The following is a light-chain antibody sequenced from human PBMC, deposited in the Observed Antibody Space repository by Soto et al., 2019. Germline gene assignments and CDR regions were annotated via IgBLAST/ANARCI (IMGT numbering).Light chain of an antibody. Sequence: QSALTQPASVSGSPGQSITISCTGTSSDLGGYNYVSWYQQHPGKAPKLIIYEVSHRPSGVSNRFSASKSGNSASLTISGLQAEDEADYYCCSYAGGTTSYVVFGRGTKVTVL. CDR1: SSDLGGYNY. J-gene: IGLJ2*01. CDR3: CSYAGGTTSYVV. CDR2: EVS. V-gene: IGLV2-14*01.